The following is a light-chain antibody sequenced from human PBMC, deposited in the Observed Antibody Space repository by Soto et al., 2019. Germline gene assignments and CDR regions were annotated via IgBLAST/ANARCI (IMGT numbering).Light chain of an antibody. CDR2: RAS. V-gene: IGKV1-5*03. CDR1: QSIHSW. Sequence: DIQMTQSPSTLSASVGDRVTITCRASQSIHSWLAWFQQKPGKAPMLLIYRASNLESGVPSRFSGSGSGTVFTLTISSLQPDDFATYYCQQYKTYSTFGQGTKVEIK. J-gene: IGKJ1*01. CDR3: QQYKTYST.